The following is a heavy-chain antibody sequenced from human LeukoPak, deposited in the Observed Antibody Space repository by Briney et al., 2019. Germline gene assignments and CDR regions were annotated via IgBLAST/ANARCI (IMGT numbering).Heavy chain of an antibody. CDR1: GYTFTSYG. CDR2: ISAYNGNT. Sequence: ASVKVSCKASGYTFTSYGISWVRQAPGQGLEWMGWISAYNGNTNYAQKLQGRVTMTTDTSTSTAYMELSSLRSEDTAVYYCARLASRIPPLQLDYWGQGTLVTVSS. CDR3: ARLASRIPPLQLDY. J-gene: IGHJ4*02. D-gene: IGHD2-15*01. V-gene: IGHV1-18*01.